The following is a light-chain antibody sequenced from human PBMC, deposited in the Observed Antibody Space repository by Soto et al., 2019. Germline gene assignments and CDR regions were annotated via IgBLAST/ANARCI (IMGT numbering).Light chain of an antibody. V-gene: IGKV3-15*01. CDR1: QSVRSN. J-gene: IGKJ1*01. Sequence: DIVLTQSPATLSVSPGERATLSCRASQSVRSNLAWYQQKPGQPPRLLIYDASTRATRIPSRFSGSGSGTEFTLTISSLQSEDFAVYYCQQYDNWPRTFGQGTKVDNK. CDR3: QQYDNWPRT. CDR2: DAS.